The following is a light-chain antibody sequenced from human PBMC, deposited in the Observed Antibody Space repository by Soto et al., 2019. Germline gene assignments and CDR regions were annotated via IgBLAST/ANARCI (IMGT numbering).Light chain of an antibody. Sequence: ELVMTQSPATLSVSPVERAILSCMASQSVSSNLAWYQQKPGQAPRLLIYGASTRPIGIPARFSGSGSGTEFTLTISSLQSEDFAVYYCQQYHDWPLTFGGGTKVDI. V-gene: IGKV3-15*01. J-gene: IGKJ4*01. CDR2: GAS. CDR1: QSVSSN. CDR3: QQYHDWPLT.